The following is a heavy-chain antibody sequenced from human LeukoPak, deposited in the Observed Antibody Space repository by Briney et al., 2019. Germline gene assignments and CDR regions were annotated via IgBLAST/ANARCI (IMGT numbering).Heavy chain of an antibody. D-gene: IGHD1-26*01. V-gene: IGHV1-3*01. CDR1: GYTFTSYA. J-gene: IGHJ4*02. CDR3: ARDSGSGNNDY. CDR2: INAGNGNT. Sequence: GASVTVSCKASGYTFTSYAMHWVRQAPGQRLEWMGWINAGNGNTKYSQKFQGRVTFISNTSATTAFMELSSLRSEDAAVYYCARDSGSGNNDYWGQGTLVTVSS.